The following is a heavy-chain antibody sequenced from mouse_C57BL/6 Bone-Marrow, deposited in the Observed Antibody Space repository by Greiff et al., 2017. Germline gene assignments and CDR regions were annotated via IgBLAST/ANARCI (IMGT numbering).Heavy chain of an antibody. V-gene: IGHV1-69*01. CDR1: GYTFTSYW. Sequence: QVQLQQPGAELVMPGASVKLSCKASGYTFTSYWMHWVKQRPGQGLEWIGEIDPSDSYTNYNQKFKGKSTLTVDKSSSTAYMQLSSLTSEDSAVYCCAADGHYGFAYWGQGTLVTVSA. D-gene: IGHD2-3*01. CDR2: IDPSDSYT. CDR3: AADGHYGFAY. J-gene: IGHJ3*01.